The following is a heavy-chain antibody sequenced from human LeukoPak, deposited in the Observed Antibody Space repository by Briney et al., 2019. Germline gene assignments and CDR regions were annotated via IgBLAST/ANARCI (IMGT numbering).Heavy chain of an antibody. J-gene: IGHJ4*02. D-gene: IGHD4-17*01. CDR1: GFAFSTSN. Sequence: KSGGSLRLSCAASGFAFSTSNLNWFRQAPGKGVEWVSSITRDGSIYYADSLTGRFSISRDNAKNSLYLQMISLRAEDTAVYYCARADYGDYGVDYWGQGTLVTVSS. CDR3: ARADYGDYGVDY. CDR2: ITRDGSI. V-gene: IGHV3-21*01.